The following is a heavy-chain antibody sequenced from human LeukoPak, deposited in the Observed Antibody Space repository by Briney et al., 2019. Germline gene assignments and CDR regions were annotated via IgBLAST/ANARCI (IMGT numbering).Heavy chain of an antibody. V-gene: IGHV3-30*02. CDR1: GFTFNNYG. Sequence: GGSLRLSCAASGFTFNNYGMHWVRQAPGKGLEWVAFIRYNGNNQYYADSVKGRFTISRDNSKNTLYLQMNSLKGDDTAVYYCARVNYDFWIYYYYYYMDVWGKGTTVTVSS. D-gene: IGHD3-3*01. CDR2: IRYNGNNQ. J-gene: IGHJ6*03. CDR3: ARVNYDFWIYYYYYYMDV.